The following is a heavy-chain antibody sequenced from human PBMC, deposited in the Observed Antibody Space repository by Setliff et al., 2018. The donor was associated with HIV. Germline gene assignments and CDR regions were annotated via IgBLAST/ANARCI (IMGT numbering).Heavy chain of an antibody. Sequence: PGGSLRLSCAASRFTFSSYAMSWVRQAPGKGLEWVSGISDSGGSTYYADSVKGRFTISRDNSKNTLNLQMNSLRAEDTAVYYCARELYREWDYWGQGTLVTVSS. CDR3: ARELYREWDY. CDR1: RFTFSSYA. V-gene: IGHV3-23*01. CDR2: ISDSGGST. J-gene: IGHJ4*02. D-gene: IGHD3-16*02.